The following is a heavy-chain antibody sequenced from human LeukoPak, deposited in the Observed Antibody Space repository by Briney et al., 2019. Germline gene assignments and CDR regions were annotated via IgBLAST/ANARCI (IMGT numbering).Heavy chain of an antibody. V-gene: IGHV3-11*01. Sequence: GGSLRLSCAASGFTFSDYYMSWIRQAPGKGLEWVSYISSSDSTIYYADSVKGRFTISRDNAKNSLYLQMNSLRAEDTAVYYCARSPYSSSWYLPNFDYWGQGTLVTVSS. J-gene: IGHJ4*02. CDR2: ISSSDSTI. D-gene: IGHD6-13*01. CDR1: GFTFSDYY. CDR3: ARSPYSSSWYLPNFDY.